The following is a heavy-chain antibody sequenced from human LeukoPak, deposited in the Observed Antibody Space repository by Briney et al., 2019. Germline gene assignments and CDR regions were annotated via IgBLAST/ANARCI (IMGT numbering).Heavy chain of an antibody. Sequence: SVKVSCKASGGTFSSYAISWVRQAPGQGLEWMGRIIPILGIANYAQKFQGRVTITADKSTSTAYMELSSLRSEDTAVYYCARDTGMVQTYGYWGQGTLVTVSS. J-gene: IGHJ4*02. D-gene: IGHD3-10*01. V-gene: IGHV1-69*04. CDR3: ARDTGMVQTYGY. CDR1: GGTFSSYA. CDR2: IIPILGIA.